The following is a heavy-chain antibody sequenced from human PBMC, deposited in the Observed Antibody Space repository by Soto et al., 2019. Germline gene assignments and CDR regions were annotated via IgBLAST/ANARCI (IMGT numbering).Heavy chain of an antibody. CDR3: ARAGFDRDTMVRGLTTLPYYYYYMDV. CDR1: SGSLSSSNW. V-gene: IGHV4-4*02. J-gene: IGHJ6*03. CDR2: IYHSGST. Sequence: ASETLSLTCAVSSGSLSSSNWLGWVRQPPGKGLEWIGEIYHSGSTNYNPSLKSRVTISVDKSKNQFSLKLSSVTAADTAVYYCARAGFDRDTMVRGLTTLPYYYYYMDVWGKGTTVTVSS. D-gene: IGHD3-10*01.